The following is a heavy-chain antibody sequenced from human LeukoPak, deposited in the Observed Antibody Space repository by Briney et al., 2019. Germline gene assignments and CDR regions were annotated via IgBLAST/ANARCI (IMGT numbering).Heavy chain of an antibody. CDR3: ARDSSGTTFDY. D-gene: IGHD1-7*01. CDR2: ISNSGTT. Sequence: GGSLRLSCAASGFSVSNNHMTWVRQAPGKGLEWVSVISNSGTTYYADSLKGRLTISRDNSRNTLYLQMNSLRAEDTAVYYCARDSSGTTFDYWGQGTLVTVSS. V-gene: IGHV3-66*01. CDR1: GFSVSNNH. J-gene: IGHJ4*02.